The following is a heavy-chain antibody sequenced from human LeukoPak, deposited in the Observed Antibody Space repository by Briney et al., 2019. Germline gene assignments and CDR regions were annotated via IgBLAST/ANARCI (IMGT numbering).Heavy chain of an antibody. J-gene: IGHJ4*01. CDR1: GYTFTSYD. CDR3: ARVEDTALSTHDY. D-gene: IGHD5-18*01. V-gene: IGHV1-8*01. Sequence: ASVKVSCKASGYTFTSYDINWVRQATGQGLEWMGWMNPNSGNTGYAQKFQGRVTMTRNTSISTAYMELSSLRSEDTAVYYCARVEDTALSTHDYRGHGTLVTASP. CDR2: MNPNSGNT.